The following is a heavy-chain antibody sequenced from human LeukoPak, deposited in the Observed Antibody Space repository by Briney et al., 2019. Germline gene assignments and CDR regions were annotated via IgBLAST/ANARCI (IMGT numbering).Heavy chain of an antibody. CDR1: GFTFSDYY. CDR2: ISSSGSTI. D-gene: IGHD3-16*01. CDR3: ARRGIVPYYYYYMDV. J-gene: IGHJ6*03. V-gene: IGHV3-11*04. Sequence: KAGGSLRLSCAASGFTFSDYYMSWIRQAPGEGLEWVSYISSSGSTIYYADSVKGRFTISRDNAKNSLYLQMNSLRAEDTAVYYCARRGIVPYYYYYMDVWGKGTTVTVSS.